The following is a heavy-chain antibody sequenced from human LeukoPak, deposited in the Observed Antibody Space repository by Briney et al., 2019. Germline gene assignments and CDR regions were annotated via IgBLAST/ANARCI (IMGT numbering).Heavy chain of an antibody. CDR2: IYHSGST. CDR3: ARAGGMMVLDY. D-gene: IGHD3-16*01. CDR1: GGSIGSGGYS. V-gene: IGHV4-30-2*01. Sequence: PSETLSLTCAVSGGSIGSGGYSWSWIRQPPGKGLEWIGYIYHSGSTYYNPSLKSRVTISVDRSKNQFSLKLSSVTAADTAVYYCARAGGMMVLDYWGQGTLVTVSS. J-gene: IGHJ4*02.